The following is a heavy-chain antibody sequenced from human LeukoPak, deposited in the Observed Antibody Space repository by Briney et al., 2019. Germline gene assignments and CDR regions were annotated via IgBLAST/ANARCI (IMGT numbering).Heavy chain of an antibody. CDR3: AKDPGMATISDY. D-gene: IGHD5-24*01. Sequence: GGSLRLSCAASGFTVSSNYMSWVRQAPGKGLEWVSAISGSGGSTYYADSVKGRFTISRDNSKNTLYLQMNSLRAEDTAVYYCAKDPGMATISDYWGQGTLVTVSS. CDR1: GFTVSSNY. J-gene: IGHJ4*02. V-gene: IGHV3-23*01. CDR2: ISGSGGST.